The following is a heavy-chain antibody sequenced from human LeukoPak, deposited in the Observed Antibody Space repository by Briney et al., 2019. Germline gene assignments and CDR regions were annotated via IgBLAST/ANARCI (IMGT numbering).Heavy chain of an antibody. D-gene: IGHD5-12*01. J-gene: IGHJ6*02. CDR2: ISSSSSTI. Sequence: GGSLRLSCAASGFTFSSYSMNWVRQAPGKGLEWVSYISSSSSTIYYADSVKGRFTISRDNAKNSLYLQMNSLRDEDTAVYYCARGGGGYGVSFYYYYGMDVWGQGTTVTVSS. CDR1: GFTFSSYS. CDR3: ARGGGGYGVSFYYYYGMDV. V-gene: IGHV3-48*02.